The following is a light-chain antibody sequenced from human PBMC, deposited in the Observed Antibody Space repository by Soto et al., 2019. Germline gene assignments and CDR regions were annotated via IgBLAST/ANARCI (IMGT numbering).Light chain of an antibody. CDR2: NND. V-gene: IGLV1-44*01. CDR1: SSNIGVNT. CDR3: AAWDDSLSGRGV. Sequence: QSVLTQPPSASGTPGQRVTISCSGSSSNIGVNTVNWYQQLPGTAPKLLIHNNDRRPSGVPDRFSGSKSGTSASLAISGLQSEDEADYYCAAWDDSLSGRGVFGTGTKLTVL. J-gene: IGLJ1*01.